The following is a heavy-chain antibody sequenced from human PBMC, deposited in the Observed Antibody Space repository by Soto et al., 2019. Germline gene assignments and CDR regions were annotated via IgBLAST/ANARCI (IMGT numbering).Heavy chain of an antibody. Sequence: EVQLVESGGGLIQRGGSLRLSCAASGFTLSTYSLNWVRQAPSKGLEWLSYNSGSSNTIYYADSVKGRFPISRNNAKNSPDLQMNSLSDEDTAVYFGARGFDLQYGMDVWGQGTTVTVSS. CDR2: NSGSSNTI. J-gene: IGHJ6*02. D-gene: IGHD3-10*01. CDR3: ARGFDLQYGMDV. CDR1: GFTLSTYS. V-gene: IGHV3-48*02.